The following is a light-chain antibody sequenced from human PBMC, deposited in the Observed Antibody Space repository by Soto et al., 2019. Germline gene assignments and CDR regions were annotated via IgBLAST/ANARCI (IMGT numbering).Light chain of an antibody. V-gene: IGKV1-5*03. Sequence: DIQMTQSPSTLSASVGDRVTITCRASQSISSWLAWYQQKPGKAPNLLIYKSSSLESAVPSRFSGSGSGTEFTLTNSSLQPDDFATYYCQQYNSYPWTFGQGTKVEFK. CDR2: KSS. J-gene: IGKJ1*01. CDR3: QQYNSYPWT. CDR1: QSISSW.